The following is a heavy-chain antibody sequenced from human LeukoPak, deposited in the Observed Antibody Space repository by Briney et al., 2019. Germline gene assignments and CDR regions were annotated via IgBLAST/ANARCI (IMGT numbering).Heavy chain of an antibody. CDR3: ARASTQPGYYESDYYYMDV. J-gene: IGHJ6*03. CDR1: GFTFDDYA. D-gene: IGHD3-22*01. V-gene: IGHV3-9*01. Sequence: GGSLRLSCAASGFTFDDYAMHWVRQAPGKGLEWVSGISWNSGSIGYADSVKGRFTISRDNAKNSLYLQMNSLRAEDTAVYYCARASTQPGYYESDYYYMDVWGKGTTVTVSS. CDR2: ISWNSGSI.